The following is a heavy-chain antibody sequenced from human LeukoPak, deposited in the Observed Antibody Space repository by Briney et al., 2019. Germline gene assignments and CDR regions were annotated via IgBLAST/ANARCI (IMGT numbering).Heavy chain of an antibody. J-gene: IGHJ6*03. CDR2: ISPSGDIT. Sequence: PGGSLRLSCAASGFHFSSHGLNWVRPAPGKGLEWVSGISPSGDITYYADSVMGRFTISRDNSKNTLYLQMNRLGAEDTAVYYGTKNNLRIAADYYYYMDVWGKGTTVTVSS. CDR3: TKNNLRIAADYYYYMDV. CDR1: GFHFSSHG. V-gene: IGHV3-23*01. D-gene: IGHD6-13*01.